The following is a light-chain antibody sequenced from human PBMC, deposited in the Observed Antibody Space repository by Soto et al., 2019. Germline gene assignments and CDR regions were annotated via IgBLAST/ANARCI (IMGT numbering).Light chain of an antibody. CDR3: QQYDTSPRG. V-gene: IGKV3-20*01. Sequence: EIVLTQSPATLSLFPGERASLSCRASQSVSNSYLAWYQQKPGQAPRLLIFGASNRATDIPDRFSGSGSGTDFTLTITRLEPEDFAVYYCQQYDTSPRGFGQGTKLEIK. CDR1: QSVSNSY. J-gene: IGKJ2*03. CDR2: GAS.